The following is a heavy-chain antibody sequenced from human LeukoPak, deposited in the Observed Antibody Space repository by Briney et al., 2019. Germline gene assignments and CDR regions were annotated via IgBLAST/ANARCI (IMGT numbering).Heavy chain of an antibody. D-gene: IGHD5-18*01. CDR2: IYYSGST. CDR1: GGSISSYY. J-gene: IGHJ6*03. Sequence: SETLSLTCTVSGGSISSYYWSWIRQPPGKGLEWIGYIYYSGSTNYNPSLKSRVTISVDMSKNQFSLKLRSVTAADTAVYYCARTTEGGYSYGYFYYYYMDVWGKGTTVTISS. V-gene: IGHV4-59*01. CDR3: ARTTEGGYSYGYFYYYYMDV.